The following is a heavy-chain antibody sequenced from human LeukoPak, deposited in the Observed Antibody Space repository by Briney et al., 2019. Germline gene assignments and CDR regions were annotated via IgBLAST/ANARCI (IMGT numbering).Heavy chain of an antibody. J-gene: IGHJ6*03. Sequence: GGSLRLSCAASGFTFSSYGMHWVRQAPGKGLEWVAVISYDGSNKYYADSVKGRFTISRDNSKNTLYLQMNSLRAEDTAVYYCAKAAMGSGYQLYMDVWGKGTTVTVSS. CDR1: GFTFSSYG. V-gene: IGHV3-30*18. D-gene: IGHD2-2*01. CDR3: AKAAMGSGYQLYMDV. CDR2: ISYDGSNK.